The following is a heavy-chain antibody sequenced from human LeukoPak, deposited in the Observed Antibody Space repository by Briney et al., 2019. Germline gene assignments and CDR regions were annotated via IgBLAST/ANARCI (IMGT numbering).Heavy chain of an antibody. CDR3: ARGLRYCSSTSCYATLYTHYYYYGMDV. D-gene: IGHD2-2*01. CDR1: GGSFSGYY. J-gene: IGHJ6*02. Sequence: SETLSLTCAVYGGSFSGYYWSWIRQPPGKGLEWIGEINHSGSTNYNPSLKSRVTISVDTSKNQFSLKLSSVTAADTAVYYCARGLRYCSSTSCYATLYTHYYYYGMDVWGQGTTVTASS. V-gene: IGHV4-34*01. CDR2: INHSGST.